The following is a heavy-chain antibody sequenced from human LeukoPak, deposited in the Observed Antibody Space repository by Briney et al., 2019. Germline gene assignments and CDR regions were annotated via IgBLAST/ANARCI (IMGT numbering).Heavy chain of an antibody. V-gene: IGHV3-7*03. CDR1: GFTLSSFG. CDR3: ARGYYDILTGYYKAHYFDY. Sequence: GGPLSLSWAAPGFTLSSFGLTWARQAPGKGWEWVATIKQDGSEKYYVDSVKGRFTISRDNAKNSLYLQMNSLRAEDTAVYYCARGYYDILTGYYKAHYFDYWGQGTLVTVSS. J-gene: IGHJ4*02. D-gene: IGHD3-9*01. CDR2: IKQDGSEK.